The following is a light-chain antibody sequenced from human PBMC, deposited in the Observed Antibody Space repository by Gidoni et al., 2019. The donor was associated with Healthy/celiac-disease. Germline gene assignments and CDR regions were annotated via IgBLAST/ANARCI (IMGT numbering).Light chain of an antibody. Sequence: IVLTQSPATLSLSPGERATLSCRASQSVSSYLAWYQQKPGQAPRLLIYEASNRATGIPARFSGSGSGTDVTLTISCLEPEDFAVYYCQQRSNWPPAFGQGTRLEIK. CDR3: QQRSNWPPA. J-gene: IGKJ5*01. V-gene: IGKV3-11*01. CDR1: QSVSSY. CDR2: EAS.